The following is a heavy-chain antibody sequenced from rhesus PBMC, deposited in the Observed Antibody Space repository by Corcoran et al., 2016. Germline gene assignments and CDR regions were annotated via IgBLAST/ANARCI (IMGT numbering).Heavy chain of an antibody. CDR1: GGSISSNY. V-gene: IGHV4-160*01. CDR2: IYGSGGST. J-gene: IGHJ3*01. Sequence: QVQLQESGPGLVKPAETQSLTCAVSGGSISSNYWSRIPPPPGTGLEWVGGIYGSGGSTDYNPSLKSRVTISTDTSKNQFSLKLSSVTAADTAVYYCARTPTYSNYLFDFWGQGLRVTVSS. CDR3: ARTPTYSNYLFDF. D-gene: IGHD4-23*01.